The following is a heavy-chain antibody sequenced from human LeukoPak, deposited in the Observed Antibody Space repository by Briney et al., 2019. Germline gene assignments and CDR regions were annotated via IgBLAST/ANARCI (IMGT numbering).Heavy chain of an antibody. CDR3: AKALNWSTMIVVSAFDI. V-gene: IGHV3-23*01. Sequence: PGGSLRLSCAASGFTFSSYAMSWVRQAPGKGLEWVSAISGSGGSTYYADSVKGRFTISRDNSKNTLYLQMNSLRAEDTAVYYCAKALNWSTMIVVSAFDIWGQGTMVTVSS. CDR2: ISGSGGST. D-gene: IGHD3-22*01. J-gene: IGHJ3*02. CDR1: GFTFSSYA.